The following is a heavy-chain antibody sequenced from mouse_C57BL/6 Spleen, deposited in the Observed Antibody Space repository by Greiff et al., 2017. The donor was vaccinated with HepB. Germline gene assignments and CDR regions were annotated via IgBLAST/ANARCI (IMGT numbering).Heavy chain of an antibody. CDR2: IWRGGST. D-gene: IGHD1-1*01. J-gene: IGHJ1*03. V-gene: IGHV2-5*01. CDR3: AKRGGSSHWYFDV. Sequence: QVQLKESGPGLVQPSQSLSITCTVSGFSLTSYGVHWVRQSPGKGLEWLGVIWRGGSTDYNAAFMSRLSITKDNSKSQVFFKMNSLQADDTAIYYCAKRGGSSHWYFDVWGTGTTVTVSS. CDR1: GFSLTSYG.